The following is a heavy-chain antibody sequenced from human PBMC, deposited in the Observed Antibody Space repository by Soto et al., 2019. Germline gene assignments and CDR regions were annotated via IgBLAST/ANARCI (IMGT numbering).Heavy chain of an antibody. J-gene: IGHJ4*02. V-gene: IGHV4-59*08. CDR2: IYYSGST. CDR3: ARRGPVAGKTIFDY. Sequence: PSETLSLTCTVSGASITSYYWSWIRQPPGKGLEWIGYIYYSGSTNYNPSLKSRVTMSVDTSENQFSLKLTSVTAADTAIYYCARRGPVAGKTIFDYWGQGTLVTVSS. D-gene: IGHD6-19*01. CDR1: GASITSYY.